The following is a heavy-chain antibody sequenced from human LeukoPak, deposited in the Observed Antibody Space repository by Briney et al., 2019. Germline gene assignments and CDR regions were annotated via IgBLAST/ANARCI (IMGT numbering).Heavy chain of an antibody. J-gene: IGHJ3*02. CDR1: GGSISSQY. CDR2: IYYSGST. Sequence: PSETLSLTCTVSGGSISSQYWSWIRQPPGKGLEWIGNIYYSGSTNYNPSLKSRVTISVDTSKNQFSLKLSSVTAADTAVFYCAGFRAIVAYYAFDIWGQGTMVTVSS. V-gene: IGHV4-59*11. D-gene: IGHD3-22*01. CDR3: AGFRAIVAYYAFDI.